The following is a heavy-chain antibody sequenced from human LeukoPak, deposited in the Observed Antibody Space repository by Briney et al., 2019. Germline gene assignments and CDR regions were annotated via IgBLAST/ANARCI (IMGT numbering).Heavy chain of an antibody. Sequence: GGSLRLSCAASGFSFSNHGIHWVRQAPGKGLEWVSLIWYDGSNKYYADSVKGRFTISRDDSKNTVYLQMNSLRAEDTAVYYCAKDSRIAAAGTDWFDPWGQGTLVTVSS. D-gene: IGHD6-13*01. CDR2: IWYDGSNK. CDR1: GFSFSNHG. V-gene: IGHV3-30*02. J-gene: IGHJ5*02. CDR3: AKDSRIAAAGTDWFDP.